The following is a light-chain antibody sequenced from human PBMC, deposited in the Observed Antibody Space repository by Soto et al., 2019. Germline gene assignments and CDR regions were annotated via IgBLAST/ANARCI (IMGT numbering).Light chain of an antibody. V-gene: IGLV2-8*01. J-gene: IGLJ3*02. CDR1: KNDIGVYDF. Sequence: QSALTQPPSASGSPGQSVTISCTGTKNDIGVYDFVCWYQQHPGKAPKLMIYEVNKRPSGVPDRFSGSKSGNTASLTVSGLQAGDEADYYCSSFAANDNVVFGGGTKLTVL. CDR2: EVN. CDR3: SSFAANDNVV.